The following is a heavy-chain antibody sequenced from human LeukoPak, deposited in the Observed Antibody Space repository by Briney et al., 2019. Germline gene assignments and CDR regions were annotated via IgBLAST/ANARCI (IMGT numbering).Heavy chain of an antibody. CDR2: IYPGDSDT. CDR1: GYSFTSYC. J-gene: IGHJ4*02. CDR3: ARRITVVRGVTRVYYFDY. Sequence: GESLKISCKGSGYSFTSYCIGWVRQMPGKGLEWMGIIYPGDSDTRYSPSFQGQVTISADKSISTAYLQWSSLKASDTAMYYCARRITVVRGVTRVYYFDYWGQGTLVTVSS. D-gene: IGHD3-10*01. V-gene: IGHV5-51*01.